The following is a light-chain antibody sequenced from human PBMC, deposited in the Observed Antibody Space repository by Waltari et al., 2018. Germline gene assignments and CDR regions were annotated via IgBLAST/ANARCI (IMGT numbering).Light chain of an antibody. CDR2: GAS. CDR1: QSVSRA. Sequence: EIVLTQSPGSLSSSPGERVTLSCRASQSVSRALAWYQQKPGQAPRLLIFGASNRATGMPDRFMGSGSETDFSLTISRLEPEDFAVYYCQHYVRLPAAFGRGTKVEIK. J-gene: IGKJ1*01. V-gene: IGKV3-20*01. CDR3: QHYVRLPAA.